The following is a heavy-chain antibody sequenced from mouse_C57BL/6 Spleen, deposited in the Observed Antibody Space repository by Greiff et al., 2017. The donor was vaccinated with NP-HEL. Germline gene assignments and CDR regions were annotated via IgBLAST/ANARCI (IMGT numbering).Heavy chain of an antibody. V-gene: IGHV1-64*01. CDR1: GYTFTSYW. D-gene: IGHD1-1*01. CDR2: IHPNSGST. CDR3: AIYGSSYDAMDY. J-gene: IGHJ4*01. Sequence: QVHVKQPGAELVKPGASVKLSCKASGYTFTSYWMHWVKQRPGQGLEWIGMIHPNSGSTNYNEKFKSKATLTVDKSSSTAYMQLSSLTSEDSAVYYCAIYGSSYDAMDYWGQGTSVTVSS.